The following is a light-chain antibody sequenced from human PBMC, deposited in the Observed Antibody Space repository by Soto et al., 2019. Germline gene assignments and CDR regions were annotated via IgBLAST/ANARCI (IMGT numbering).Light chain of an antibody. CDR1: QSVRSN. J-gene: IGKJ1*01. CDR2: AAS. V-gene: IGKV3-15*01. CDR3: QQYQSDTWT. Sequence: EMVMPQSPATLSVSPGELATLSCRASQSVRSNLAWYQQRPGQAPRLLIYAASTRATGIPARFSGSGSGTEFTLTISDLQPDDFATYYCQQYQSDTWTFGQGTKVDIK.